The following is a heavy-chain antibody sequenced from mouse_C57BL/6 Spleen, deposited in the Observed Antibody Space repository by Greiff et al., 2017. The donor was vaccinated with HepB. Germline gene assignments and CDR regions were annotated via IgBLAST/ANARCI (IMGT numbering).Heavy chain of an antibody. V-gene: IGHV5-17*01. J-gene: IGHJ4*01. CDR3: ATMVTTLYYYAMDY. D-gene: IGHD2-1*01. CDR1: GFTFSDYG. CDR2: ISSGSSTI. Sequence: EVQWVESGGGLVKPGGSLKLSCAASGFTFSDYGMHWVRQAPEKGLEWVAYISSGSSTIYYADTVKGRFTISRDNAKNTLFLQMTSLRSEDTAMYYCATMVTTLYYYAMDYWGQGTSVTVSS.